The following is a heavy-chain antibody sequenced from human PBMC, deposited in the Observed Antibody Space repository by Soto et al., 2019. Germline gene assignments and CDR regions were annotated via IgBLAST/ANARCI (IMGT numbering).Heavy chain of an antibody. D-gene: IGHD2-15*01. CDR2: ISGSGGGT. Sequence: GGSRRLSCAASGFTFSSYAMSWVLQAPGKGLEWVSAISGSGGGTNYADSVRGRFTVSRDNAKNTFYLQMNSLRAEDTAVYYCAREGGGDYYMDVWGKGTTVTVSS. J-gene: IGHJ6*03. CDR3: AREGGGDYYMDV. CDR1: GFTFSSYA. V-gene: IGHV3-23*01.